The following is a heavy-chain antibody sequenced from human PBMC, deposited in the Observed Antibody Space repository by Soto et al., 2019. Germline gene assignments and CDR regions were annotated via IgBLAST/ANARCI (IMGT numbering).Heavy chain of an antibody. Sequence: QVPLQQWGAGPLRPLETLSLTCGVSGGSFSGYYLSWIRQSQGKVLEWIGEINDRGSINYNQALKSQVSNSVDTPKNHSSLMRRAVNAAYTAVYYCARESHDILTRPRCVWYFDIWGRGNLVT. CDR3: ARESHDILTRPRCVWYFDI. D-gene: IGHD3-9*01. CDR2: INDRGSI. V-gene: IGHV4-34*01. CDR1: GGSFSGYY. J-gene: IGHJ2*01.